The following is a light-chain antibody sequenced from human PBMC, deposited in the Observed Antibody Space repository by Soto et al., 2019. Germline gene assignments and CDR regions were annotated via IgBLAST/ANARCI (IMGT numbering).Light chain of an antibody. CDR1: QSLLHSNGYNY. V-gene: IGKV2-28*01. J-gene: IGKJ5*01. Sequence: DIVMTQSPLSLTVAPGESASISCRSSQSLLHSNGYNYLDWYLQKPGQSPQLLIYLRSHRASGVPDRFSGSGSGTDFTLKITRVEAEDVGVYYCMQALQTPTFGQGTRLEIK. CDR3: MQALQTPT. CDR2: LRS.